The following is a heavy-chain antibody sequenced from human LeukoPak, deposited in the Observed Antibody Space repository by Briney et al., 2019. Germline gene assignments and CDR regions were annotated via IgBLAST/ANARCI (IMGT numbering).Heavy chain of an antibody. D-gene: IGHD3-3*01. CDR2: IYHTGST. J-gene: IGHJ6*04. Sequence: SETLSLTCAVSGYSISSGYYWGWIRQPPGKGLEWIGSIYHTGSTTYNPSLKSRVTMSVDTSKNRFSLKLNSVSAADTAVYYCARGRLRFLEMDVWGKGTMVTVSS. CDR1: GYSISSGYY. CDR3: ARGRLRFLEMDV. V-gene: IGHV4-38-2*01.